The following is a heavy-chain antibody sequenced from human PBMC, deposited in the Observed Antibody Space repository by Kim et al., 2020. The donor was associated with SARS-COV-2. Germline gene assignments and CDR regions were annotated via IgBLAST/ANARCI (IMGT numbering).Heavy chain of an antibody. V-gene: IGHV3-33*01. CDR3: ARDTRDYYGMDA. CDR2: IWYDGSNK. J-gene: IGHJ6*02. Sequence: GGSLRLSCAASGFTFSSYGMHWVRQAPGKGLEWVAGIWYDGSNKYYADSVKGRFTISRDNSKNTLYLQMNSLRAEDTAVYYCARDTRDYYGMDAWGQGTKVTVSS. CDR1: GFTFSSYG.